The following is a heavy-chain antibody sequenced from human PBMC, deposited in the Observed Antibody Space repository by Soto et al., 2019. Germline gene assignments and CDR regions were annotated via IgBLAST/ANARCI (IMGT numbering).Heavy chain of an antibody. CDR2: IYYRGST. V-gene: IGHV4-31*03. CDR3: ARDGDYHRPLFQRGPKPDAFDI. Sequence: QVQLQESGPGLVKPSQTLSLTCTVSGGSISSGGYYWSWIRQHPGTGLEWIGYIYYRGSTYYNPSLKSRVTISVDTSKNQVALKLSSVTAADTAVDYGARDGDYHRPLFQRGPKPDAFDIWGQGTMVTVSS. J-gene: IGHJ3*02. CDR1: GGSISSGGYY. D-gene: IGHD4-17*01.